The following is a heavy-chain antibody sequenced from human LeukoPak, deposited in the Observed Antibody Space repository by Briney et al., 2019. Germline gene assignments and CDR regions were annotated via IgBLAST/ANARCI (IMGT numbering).Heavy chain of an antibody. V-gene: IGHV3-74*01. Sequence: GGSLRLSCAASGFPFGTYNMHWVRQAPGKGLVWVSRIDEDGKTIDYADSVKGRFTISRDNAKDTLYLQMSSLRDEDTAVYYCVSDLCGGDDQWGRGTLVTVSS. J-gene: IGHJ5*02. D-gene: IGHD3-3*01. CDR1: GFPFGTYN. CDR3: VSDLCGGDDQ. CDR2: IDEDGKTI.